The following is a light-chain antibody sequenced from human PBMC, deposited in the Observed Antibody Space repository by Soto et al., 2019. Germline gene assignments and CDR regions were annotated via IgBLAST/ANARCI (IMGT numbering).Light chain of an antibody. CDR3: QSYDSSNQGV. Sequence: NFMLTQPQSVSESPGGTVTISCTRSSGDIARNYVQWYQQRPGSAPSAVIHEDDQRPSGVPDRFSCSVDRSSNSASLTISGLKTEDEADYYCQSYDSSNQGVFGGGTKLTVL. CDR2: EDD. J-gene: IGLJ3*02. V-gene: IGLV6-57*03. CDR1: SGDIARNY.